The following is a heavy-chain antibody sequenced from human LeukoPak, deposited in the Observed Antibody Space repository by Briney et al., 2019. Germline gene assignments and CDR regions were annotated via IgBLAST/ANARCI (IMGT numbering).Heavy chain of an antibody. CDR1: GFTVSSNY. CDR2: IYSGGST. V-gene: IGHV3-53*01. D-gene: IGHD1-26*01. CDR3: ASTYSGSYYPYLDY. Sequence: GGSLRLSCAASGFTVSSNYMSWVRQAPGKGLEWVSVIYSGGSTYYADSVKGRFTISRDNSKNTLYLQMNSLRAEDTAVYYCASTYSGSYYPYLDYWGQGTLVTVSS. J-gene: IGHJ4*02.